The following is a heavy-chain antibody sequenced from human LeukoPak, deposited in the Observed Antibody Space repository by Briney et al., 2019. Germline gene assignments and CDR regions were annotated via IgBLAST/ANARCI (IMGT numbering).Heavy chain of an antibody. D-gene: IGHD3-16*01. Sequence: PSETLSLTCTVSGGSISSSSYYWGWLRQPPGKGLAWIGNINYSRNPYYNTSLKSRVAISVDTSKNQFSLKLSSVTAADTAMYYCAREKIGTGTVLGKDYYYMDVWGKGTTVTVSS. J-gene: IGHJ6*03. V-gene: IGHV4-39*07. CDR3: AREKIGTGTVLGKDYYYMDV. CDR2: INYSRNP. CDR1: GGSISSSSYY.